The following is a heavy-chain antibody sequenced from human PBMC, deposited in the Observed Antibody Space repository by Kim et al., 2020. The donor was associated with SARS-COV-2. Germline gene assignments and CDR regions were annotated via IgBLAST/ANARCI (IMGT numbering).Heavy chain of an antibody. D-gene: IGHD3-22*01. CDR3: ARGALFNYYYDSNAYYPNYFDY. J-gene: IGHJ4*02. V-gene: IGHV3-30*07. Sequence: DSVKGRFTISRDNSKNTLYLQMNSLRAEDTAVYYCARGALFNYYYDSNAYYPNYFDYWGQGTLVTVSS.